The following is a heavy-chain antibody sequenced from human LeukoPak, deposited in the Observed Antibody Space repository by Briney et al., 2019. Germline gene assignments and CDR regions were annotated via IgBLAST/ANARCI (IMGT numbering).Heavy chain of an antibody. Sequence: SETLSLTCTVSGVSISSYYWSWIRQPPGKGLEWIGYIYYSGSTNYNPSLKSRVTIPVDTSKNQFSLKLSSVTAADTAVYYCARDHPHDQHDAFDIWGQGTMVTVSS. CDR3: ARDHPHDQHDAFDI. CDR1: GVSISSYY. J-gene: IGHJ3*02. D-gene: IGHD3-16*01. CDR2: IYYSGST. V-gene: IGHV4-59*01.